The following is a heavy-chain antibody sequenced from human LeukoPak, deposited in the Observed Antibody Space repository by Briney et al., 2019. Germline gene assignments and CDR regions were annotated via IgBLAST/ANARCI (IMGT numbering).Heavy chain of an antibody. CDR2: ISGSGGDT. D-gene: IGHD1-26*01. Sequence: GGSLRLSCAASEFTVSTYYMNWVRRAPGKGPEWVSAISGSGGDTYYADSVKGRFTISRDNSKNTLYLQMNSLRAEDTAVYYCAKKGATTGDFDYWGQGTLVTVFS. CDR1: EFTVSTYY. CDR3: AKKGATTGDFDY. J-gene: IGHJ4*02. V-gene: IGHV3-23*01.